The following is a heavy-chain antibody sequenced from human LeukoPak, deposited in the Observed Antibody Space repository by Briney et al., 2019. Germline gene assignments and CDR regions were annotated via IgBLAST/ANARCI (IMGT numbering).Heavy chain of an antibody. CDR1: GLIFSNFW. CDR2: IKEDGNEE. Sequence: PGGSLRLSCAASGLIFSNFWMNWVRQAPGKGLEWVANIKEDGNEEYYVDSVKGRFTISRDNAKNSLYLQMNSLRAEDTAVYYCARVVAGGGTLYYYYTDVWGKGTTVTVSS. J-gene: IGHJ6*03. CDR3: ARVVAGGGTLYYYYTDV. D-gene: IGHD2-15*01. V-gene: IGHV3-7*01.